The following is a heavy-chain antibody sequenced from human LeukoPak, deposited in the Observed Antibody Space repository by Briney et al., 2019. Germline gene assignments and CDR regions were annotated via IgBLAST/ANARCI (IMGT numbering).Heavy chain of an antibody. CDR2: IIPILGIA. J-gene: IGHJ5*02. CDR1: GGTFSSYA. CDR3: ARTREGYCSSTSCYRSPTWFDP. Sequence: GSSVKVSCKASGGTFSSYAISWVRQAPGQGLEWMGRIIPILGIANYAQKFQGRVTITADKSTSTAYMELSSLRSEDTAVYYCARTREGYCSSTSCYRSPTWFDPWGQGTLVTVSS. V-gene: IGHV1-69*04. D-gene: IGHD2-2*01.